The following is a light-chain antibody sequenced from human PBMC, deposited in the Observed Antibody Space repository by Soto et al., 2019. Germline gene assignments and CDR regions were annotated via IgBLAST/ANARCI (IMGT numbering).Light chain of an antibody. J-gene: IGLJ1*01. Sequence: QSVLTQPRSVSGSPGQSVTISCTGSSSDVGGYNLVSWYQQHPGKAPKLIIYEVSYRPSGISNRFSGSKSGNTASLTISGLQAEDEADYYCSSYTSSTNYVFGTGTKVTVL. CDR3: SSYTSSTNYV. CDR2: EVS. CDR1: SSDVGGYNL. V-gene: IGLV2-14*01.